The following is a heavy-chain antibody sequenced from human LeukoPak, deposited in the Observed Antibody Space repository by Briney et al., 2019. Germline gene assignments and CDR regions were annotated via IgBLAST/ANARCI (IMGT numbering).Heavy chain of an antibody. CDR2: IPYDGSNK. D-gene: IGHD3-22*01. Sequence: PGGSLRLSCAASGFTFSGYGMHWVRQAPGKGLEWVAVIPYDGSNKYYADSVKGRFTIAGDNSKNILYLQMNSLRADDTAVYYCAKDMHYDSSGYYGLQFDSWGQGTLVTVSS. CDR1: GFTFSGYG. CDR3: AKDMHYDSSGYYGLQFDS. V-gene: IGHV3-30*18. J-gene: IGHJ4*02.